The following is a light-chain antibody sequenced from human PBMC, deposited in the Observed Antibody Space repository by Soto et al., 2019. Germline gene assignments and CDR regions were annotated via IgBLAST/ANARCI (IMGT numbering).Light chain of an antibody. V-gene: IGLV2-8*01. CDR3: SSYAGSNNWV. Sequence: QSALTQPPSASGSPGQSVTISCTGTSSDVGAYNFVSWFQQHPGKAPKLMIYEVSERPSGVPDRFSGSKSGNTASLPVSGLQAEDEAHYYCSSYAGSNNWVFGGGTKVTVL. CDR2: EVS. CDR1: SSDVGAYNF. J-gene: IGLJ3*02.